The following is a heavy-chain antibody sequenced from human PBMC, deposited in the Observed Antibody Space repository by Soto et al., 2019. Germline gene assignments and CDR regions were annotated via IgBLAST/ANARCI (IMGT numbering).Heavy chain of an antibody. Sequence: GASVKVSCKASGYTFTNYAMHWVRQAPGQRLEWMGWIIAGNGNTKYSQKFQGRVTITRDTSASTAYMELRSLRSADTAVYYCARDGSYSSSWYRRWFDPWGQGTLVIVSS. J-gene: IGHJ5*02. CDR3: ARDGSYSSSWYRRWFDP. CDR1: GYTFTNYA. CDR2: IIAGNGNT. V-gene: IGHV1-3*01. D-gene: IGHD6-13*01.